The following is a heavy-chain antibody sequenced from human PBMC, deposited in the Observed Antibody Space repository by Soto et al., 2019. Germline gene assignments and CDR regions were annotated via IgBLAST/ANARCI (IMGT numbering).Heavy chain of an antibody. CDR3: ARGVSVRWELRYNWFDP. CDR2: ISYDGTNK. J-gene: IGHJ5*02. V-gene: IGHV3-30*04. CDR1: GFTFSDYA. Sequence: QVQLVESGGGVVQPGRSLRLSCAASGFTFSDYAMHWVRQAPGKGLEWVAVISYDGTNKYYADSVKGRFTISRDNSKNTXYLQMNSLRVEDTAVYYCARGVSVRWELRYNWFDPWGQGTLVTVSS. D-gene: IGHD1-26*01.